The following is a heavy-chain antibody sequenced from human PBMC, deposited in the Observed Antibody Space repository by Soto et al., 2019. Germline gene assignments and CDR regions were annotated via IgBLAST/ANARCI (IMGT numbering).Heavy chain of an antibody. CDR1: GFSLSNPRMG. V-gene: IGHV2-26*01. Sequence: QVTLKESGPVLVKPTETLTLTCTVSGFSLSNPRMGVSWIRQPPGKALEWLAHIFSNNEKSYSTSLKSRVTISKDTATSQVVLTMTNMDPVDTAIYYCARVYDSSGYDYWGQGTPVTVSS. CDR3: ARVYDSSGYDY. J-gene: IGHJ4*02. D-gene: IGHD3-22*01. CDR2: IFSNNEK.